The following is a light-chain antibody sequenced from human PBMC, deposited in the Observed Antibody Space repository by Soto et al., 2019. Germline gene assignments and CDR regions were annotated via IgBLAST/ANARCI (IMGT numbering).Light chain of an antibody. J-gene: IGKJ1*01. V-gene: IGKV3-20*01. CDR3: QQYDSSWT. Sequence: EIVLTQSPGTLSLSPGERATLSCRASQSVPSNFLAWYQQKPGQAPILVIYGVSRRATGIPDRFSGSGSGTDFTLTISILEPDDFAVYYCQQYDSSWTFGQGTKVEIK. CDR1: QSVPSNF. CDR2: GVS.